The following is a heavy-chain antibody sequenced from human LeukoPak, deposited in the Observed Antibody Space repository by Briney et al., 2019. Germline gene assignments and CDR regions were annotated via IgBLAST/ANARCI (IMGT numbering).Heavy chain of an antibody. CDR3: AKDRECSGGSCYSYYFDY. D-gene: IGHD2-15*01. Sequence: GGSLRLSCAASGFTFSSYGMHWVRQAPGKGLEWVAVISYDGSNKYYADSVKGRFTIYRDNSKNTLYLQMNSLRAEDTAVYYCAKDRECSGGSCYSYYFDYWGQGTLVTVSS. J-gene: IGHJ4*02. CDR1: GFTFSSYG. V-gene: IGHV3-30*18. CDR2: ISYDGSNK.